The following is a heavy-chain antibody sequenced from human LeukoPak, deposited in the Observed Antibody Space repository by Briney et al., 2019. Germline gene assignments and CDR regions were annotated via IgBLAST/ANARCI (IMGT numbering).Heavy chain of an antibody. CDR2: INPNSGAT. Sequence: ASVKASCKASGYTFTGYYIHWVRQAPGQGLEYMGYINPNSGATDYAQNFQGRVTMTRDTSISTAYMELSSLRYDDTALYYCARDPYYTNAFDIWGQGTMVTVSS. CDR1: GYTFTGYY. D-gene: IGHD3-3*01. V-gene: IGHV1-2*02. CDR3: ARDPYYTNAFDI. J-gene: IGHJ3*02.